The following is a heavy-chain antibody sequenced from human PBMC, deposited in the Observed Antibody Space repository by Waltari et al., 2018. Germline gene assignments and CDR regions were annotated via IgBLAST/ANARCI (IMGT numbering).Heavy chain of an antibody. J-gene: IGHJ5*02. D-gene: IGHD3-16*01. Sequence: QVQLVQSGAEVKKPGSSVKVSCKASGGTFSSYAISWVRQAPGQGLEWMGGIIPICGTENYAHKCKGRVTITADESTSTADMELSSLRSEDTAVYYCARVGGDRWSGWFDPWGQGTLVTVSS. CDR1: GGTFSSYA. V-gene: IGHV1-69*12. CDR3: ARVGGDRWSGWFDP. CDR2: IIPICGTE.